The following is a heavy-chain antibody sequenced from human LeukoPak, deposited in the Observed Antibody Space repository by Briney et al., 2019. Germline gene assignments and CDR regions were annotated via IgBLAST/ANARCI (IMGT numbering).Heavy chain of an antibody. CDR2: IGTAGDT. CDR3: ARGGRGSSWFDN. D-gene: IGHD6-13*01. CDR1: GFTFKSYD. V-gene: IGHV3-13*01. J-gene: IGHJ4*02. Sequence: GGSLRLSCAASGFTFKSYDMHWVRQAAGEGLEWVSAIGTAGDTYYPGSVKGRFTISRENAKNYLYLQMNSLRAGDTAVYYCARGGRGSSWFDNWGQGTLVTVSS.